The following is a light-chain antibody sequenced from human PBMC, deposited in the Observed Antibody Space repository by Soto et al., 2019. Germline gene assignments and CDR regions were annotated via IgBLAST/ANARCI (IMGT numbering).Light chain of an antibody. CDR1: QSVSTF. CDR3: QQRSNWPPSIT. J-gene: IGKJ5*01. Sequence: ETVLTQSPATLSLSPGERATLSCRASQSVSTFLAWYQQKPGQAPRLLIYDASIRATDIPARFSGSGSGTDFTLTISSLEPEDFAVYYCQQRSNWPPSITFGQGTRLEIK. CDR2: DAS. V-gene: IGKV3-11*01.